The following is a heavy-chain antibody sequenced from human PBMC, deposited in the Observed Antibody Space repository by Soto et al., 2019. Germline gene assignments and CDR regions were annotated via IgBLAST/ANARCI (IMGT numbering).Heavy chain of an antibody. D-gene: IGHD3-22*01. CDR3: AKDRSSGYYYFDY. CDR2: ISGSGDTT. V-gene: IGHV3-23*01. Sequence: PGESLKISCAASGFTFSSYAMSWVRQAPGKGLEWVSSISGSGDTTYYADSVKGRFTISRDNSKNTLYLQMNSLRAEDTAVYYCAKDRSSGYYYFDYWGQGTLVTVSS. CDR1: GFTFSSYA. J-gene: IGHJ4*02.